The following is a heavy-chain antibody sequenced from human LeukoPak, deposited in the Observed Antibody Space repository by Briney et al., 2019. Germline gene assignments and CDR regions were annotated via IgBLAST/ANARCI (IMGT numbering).Heavy chain of an antibody. V-gene: IGHV3-48*03. D-gene: IGHD2-21*01. CDR2: ISSSGSTI. Sequence: GGSLRLSCAASGFTFSSYEMNWVRQAPGKGLEWVSYISSSGSTIYYADSVKGRFTISRDNSKNSLYLQMNSLRAEDTALYYCAKAGDTMTSHFDYWGQGTLVTVSS. CDR1: GFTFSSYE. CDR3: AKAGDTMTSHFDY. J-gene: IGHJ4*02.